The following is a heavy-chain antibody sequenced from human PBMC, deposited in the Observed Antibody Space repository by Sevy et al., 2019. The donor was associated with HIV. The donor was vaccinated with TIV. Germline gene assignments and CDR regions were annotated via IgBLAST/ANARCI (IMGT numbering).Heavy chain of an antibody. V-gene: IGHV1-69*13. J-gene: IGHJ5*02. D-gene: IGHD3-10*01. CDR3: ARSMATMVRGVARRWFDP. Sequence: ASVKVSCKASGGTFSSYAISWVRQAPGQGLEWMGGIIPIFGTANYAQKFQGRVTITADESTSTAYMELSSLRSEDTAVYYCARSMATMVRGVARRWFDPWGQGTLVTVSS. CDR1: GGTFSSYA. CDR2: IIPIFGTA.